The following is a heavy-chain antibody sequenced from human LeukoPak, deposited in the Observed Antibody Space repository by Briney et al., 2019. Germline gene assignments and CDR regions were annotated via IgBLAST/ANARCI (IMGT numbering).Heavy chain of an antibody. D-gene: IGHD5-18*01. CDR3: ARDGVRVAGTDTAMATEYYYYGMDV. J-gene: IGHJ6*02. V-gene: IGHV3-53*01. CDR1: GFTVSSNC. CDR2: IYSGGST. Sequence: PGGSLRLSCAASGFTVSSNCMSWVRQAPGKGLEWVSVIYSGGSTYYADSVKGRFTISRDNSKNTLYLQMNSLRAEDTAVYYCARDGVRVAGTDTAMATEYYYYGMDVWGQGTTVTVSS.